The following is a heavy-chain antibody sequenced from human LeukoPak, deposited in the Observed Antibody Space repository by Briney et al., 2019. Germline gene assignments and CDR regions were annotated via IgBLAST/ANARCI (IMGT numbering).Heavy chain of an antibody. V-gene: IGHV1-2*02. D-gene: IGHD3-9*01. Sequence: ASVKVSCKASGYTFTSYGISWVRQAPGQGLEWMGWINPNSGGTNYAQKFQGRVTMTRDTSISTAYMELSRLRSNDTAVYYCARYDILTGDDAFDIWGQGTMVTVSS. CDR1: GYTFTSYG. CDR3: ARYDILTGDDAFDI. CDR2: INPNSGGT. J-gene: IGHJ3*02.